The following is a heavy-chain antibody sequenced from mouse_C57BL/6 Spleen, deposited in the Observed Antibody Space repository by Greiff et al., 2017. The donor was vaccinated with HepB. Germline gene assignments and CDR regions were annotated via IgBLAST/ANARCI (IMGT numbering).Heavy chain of an antibody. CDR3: AREGLPHYFDC. V-gene: IGHV1-80*01. Sequence: QVQLQQSGAELVKPGASVKISCKASGYAFSSYWMNWVKQRPGKGLEWIGQIYPGDGDTNYNGKFKGKATLTADKSSSTAYMQLSSLTSEDSAVYFCAREGLPHYFDCWGQGTTLTVSS. CDR2: IYPGDGDT. D-gene: IGHD2-4*01. CDR1: GYAFSSYW. J-gene: IGHJ2*01.